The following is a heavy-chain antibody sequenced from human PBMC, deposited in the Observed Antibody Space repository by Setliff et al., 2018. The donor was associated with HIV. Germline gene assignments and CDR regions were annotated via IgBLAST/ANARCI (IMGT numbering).Heavy chain of an antibody. CDR3: ASGSGYCRNGVCYIGVHKNPDKYYFDY. V-gene: IGHV1-8*02. CDR2: MNPNSGNT. CDR1: GYTFTSYD. Sequence: ASVKVSCKASGYTFTSYDINWVRQATGQGLEWMGWMNPNSGNTGYAQKFQGRVTMTRNTSISTAYMDLSSLRSEDTAVYYCASGSGYCRNGVCYIGVHKNPDKYYFDYWGQGTLVTVSS. D-gene: IGHD2-8*01. J-gene: IGHJ4*02.